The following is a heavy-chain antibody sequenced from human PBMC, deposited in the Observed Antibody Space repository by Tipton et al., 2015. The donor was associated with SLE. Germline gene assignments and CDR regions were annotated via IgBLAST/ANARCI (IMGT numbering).Heavy chain of an antibody. CDR1: GYTLTDHY. CDR3: ARVLGVDLSLRY. CDR2: VDPNNGDT. Sequence: QLVQSGAEVKKPGASVKVSCKASGYTLTDHYIHWVRQAPGQGLEWMGWVDPNNGDTNYAQNFRGRVTMTRDTSINTAYLELSSLRSDDTAVYYCARVLGVDLSLRYWGQGTLVSVSS. J-gene: IGHJ4*02. V-gene: IGHV1-2*02. D-gene: IGHD3-3*01.